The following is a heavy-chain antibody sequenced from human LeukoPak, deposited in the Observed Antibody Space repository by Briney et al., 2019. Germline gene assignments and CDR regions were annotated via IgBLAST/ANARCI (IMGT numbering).Heavy chain of an antibody. J-gene: IGHJ6*02. CDR2: ISGSGGST. CDR3: ANLGYCSSTSCYTGYYYYGMDV. Sequence: HSGGSLRLSCAASGFTFSSYAMSWVRQAPGKGLEWVSAISGSGGSTYYADSVKGRFTISRDNSKNTLYLQMNSLRAEDTAVYYCANLGYCSSTSCYTGYYYYGMDVWSQGTTVTVSS. CDR1: GFTFSSYA. V-gene: IGHV3-23*01. D-gene: IGHD2-2*02.